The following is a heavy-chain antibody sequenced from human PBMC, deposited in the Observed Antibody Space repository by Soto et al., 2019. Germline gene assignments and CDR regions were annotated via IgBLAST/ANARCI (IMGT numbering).Heavy chain of an antibody. CDR2: ISYDGINK. V-gene: IGHV3-30*03. J-gene: IGHJ4*02. CDR1: GFTFSSYG. D-gene: IGHD7-27*01. Sequence: GGSLRLSCAASGFTFSSYGMHWVRQAPGKGLEWVAVISYDGINKYYADSVKGRFTISRDNSKNTLYLQMNSLRAEDTAVYYCSTDPGCRPGACHKYWGPGTLVTVSS. CDR3: STDPGCRPGACHKY.